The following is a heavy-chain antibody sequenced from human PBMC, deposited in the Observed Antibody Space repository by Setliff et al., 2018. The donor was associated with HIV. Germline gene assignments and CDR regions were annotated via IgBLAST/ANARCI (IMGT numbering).Heavy chain of an antibody. Sequence: GGSLRLSCAASGFISSSYAMHWVRQAPGKGLEWVAVISYDGINKYYADSVKGRFTISRDNSKNTLYLQMNSLRAEDTAVYYCARERLRFLEWLPLDYWGQGTLVTVSS. CDR2: ISYDGINK. CDR1: GFISSSYA. V-gene: IGHV3-30*04. D-gene: IGHD3-3*01. J-gene: IGHJ4*02. CDR3: ARERLRFLEWLPLDY.